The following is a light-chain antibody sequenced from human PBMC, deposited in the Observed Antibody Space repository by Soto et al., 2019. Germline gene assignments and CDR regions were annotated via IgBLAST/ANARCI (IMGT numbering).Light chain of an antibody. CDR2: AAS. J-gene: IGKJ5*01. CDR3: QQRTKRFT. CDR1: QTFGSN. Sequence: DIVLTHSPDTLSVSPGERATLSFRASQTFGSNLALYQQKPGQAPRLLIYAASSRASGIPARFSGSGSGTDFTLTISSLEPEDFAVYYRQQRTKRFTFGQGTRLEIK. V-gene: IGKV3-11*01.